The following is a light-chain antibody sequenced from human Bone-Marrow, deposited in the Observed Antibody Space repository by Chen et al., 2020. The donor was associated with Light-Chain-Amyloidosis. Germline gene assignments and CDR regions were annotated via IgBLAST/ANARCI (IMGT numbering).Light chain of an antibody. CDR1: QAISNS. Sequence: DIQMTQYPSSLSASVGDRVTITCQASQAISNSLNWYQQKPGKAPKLLIYDASSLETGVPSRFSGTGSGTHFTFTISNLQPEDIATYYCQHFDDLLMFTFGQGTKLDMK. CDR3: QHFDDLLMFT. CDR2: DAS. J-gene: IGKJ2*01. V-gene: IGKV1-33*01.